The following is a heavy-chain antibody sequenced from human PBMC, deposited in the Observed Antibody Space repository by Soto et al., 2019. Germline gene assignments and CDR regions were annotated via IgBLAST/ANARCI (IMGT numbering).Heavy chain of an antibody. J-gene: IGHJ4*02. CDR3: ARELGKTYFDY. V-gene: IGHV3-21*01. D-gene: IGHD3-16*01. CDR1: GFTFTSYT. CDR2: ISSSSTYI. Sequence: PGGSLRLSCAASGFTFTSYTMNWVRQAPGKGLEWVSSISSSSTYIYFADSLKGRFTISRDNAKNSLYLQMNSLRAEDTAVYYCARELGKTYFDYWGQGTLVTVSS.